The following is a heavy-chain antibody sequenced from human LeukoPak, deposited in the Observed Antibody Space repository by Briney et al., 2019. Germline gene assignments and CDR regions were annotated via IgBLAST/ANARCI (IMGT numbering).Heavy chain of an antibody. V-gene: IGHV4-59*01. CDR1: GGSISSYY. Sequence: SETLSLTCTVSGGSISSYYWSWLRQPPGKGLEWIGYIYYSGSTNYNPSLKSRVTISVDTSKNQFSLKLSSVTAADTAVYYYARDHSPYDFWSGYYIGDVGMDVWGKGTTVTVSS. CDR2: IYYSGST. D-gene: IGHD3-3*01. J-gene: IGHJ6*03. CDR3: ARDHSPYDFWSGYYIGDVGMDV.